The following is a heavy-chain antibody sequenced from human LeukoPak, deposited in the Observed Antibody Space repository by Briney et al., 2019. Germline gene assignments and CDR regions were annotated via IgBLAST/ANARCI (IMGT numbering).Heavy chain of an antibody. V-gene: IGHV2-5*02. CDR3: AQTYYYDSSGPAVGL. Sequence: SGPTLVNPTQTLTLTCTFSGFSLSTSGVGVGWIRQPPGKALEWLALIYWDDDKRYSPSLKSRLTITKDTSKNQVVLTMTNMDPVETTTYFCAQTYYYDSSGPAVGLWGRGTLVTVSS. CDR1: GFSLSTSGVG. D-gene: IGHD3-22*01. J-gene: IGHJ2*01. CDR2: IYWDDDK.